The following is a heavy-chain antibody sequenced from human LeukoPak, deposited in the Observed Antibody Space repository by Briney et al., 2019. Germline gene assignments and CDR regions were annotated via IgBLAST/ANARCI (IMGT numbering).Heavy chain of an antibody. V-gene: IGHV3-23*01. CDR1: VFTFRIYA. Sequence: GGSLRLSCAASVFTFRIYAMSWVRQAPGKGLEWVSGIRRGGDKTYYADSVKGRFTLSRDNSKNTLYLQMKRLRADDTAIYYCVIAYLCYANSNHYNVQELWGQGTLVTVSS. J-gene: IGHJ4*02. CDR3: VIAYLCYANSNHYNVQEL. CDR2: IRRGGDKT. D-gene: IGHD2-8*01.